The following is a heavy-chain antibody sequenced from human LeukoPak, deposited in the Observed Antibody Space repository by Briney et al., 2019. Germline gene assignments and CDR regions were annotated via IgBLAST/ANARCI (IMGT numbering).Heavy chain of an antibody. V-gene: IGHV1-2*04. J-gene: IGHJ5*02. CDR3: ARARITMVRGVINWFDP. CDR1: GYTFTGYY. CDR2: INPNSGGT. D-gene: IGHD3-10*01. Sequence: ASVKVSCKASGYTFTGYYMHWVRQAPGQGLEWMGWINPNSGGTNYAQKFQGWVTMTRDTSISTAYMELSRLRSDDTAVYYCARARITMVRGVINWFDPWGQGTLVTVSS.